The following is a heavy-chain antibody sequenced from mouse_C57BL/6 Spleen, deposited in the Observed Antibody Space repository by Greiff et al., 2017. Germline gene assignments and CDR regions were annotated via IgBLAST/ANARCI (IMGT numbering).Heavy chain of an antibody. D-gene: IGHD1-1*01. CDR2: IYPGSGST. Sequence: QVQLQQPGAELVKPGASVKMSCKASGYTFTSYWITWVKQRPGQGLEWIGDIYPGSGSTNYNEKFKSKATLTVDTSSSTAYMQLSSLTSGDSAVYYCARRIYGSSYYWYFDVWGTGTTVTVSS. V-gene: IGHV1-55*01. CDR1: GYTFTSYW. CDR3: ARRIYGSSYYWYFDV. J-gene: IGHJ1*03.